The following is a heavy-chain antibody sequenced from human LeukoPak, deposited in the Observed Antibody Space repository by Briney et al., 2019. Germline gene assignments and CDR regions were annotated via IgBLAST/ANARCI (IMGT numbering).Heavy chain of an antibody. CDR1: GGSISNFY. J-gene: IGHJ6*02. CDR3: ARGSFTYYAMDV. V-gene: IGHV4-59*08. CDR2: MSYSGRT. Sequence: SETLSLTCTVSGGSISNFYWNWIRQPPGKGLEWIGYMSYSGRTSYNPSLKSRVTISADTSKNQFSLNLSSVTAADTAVYYCARGSFTYYAMDVWGQGTTVTVSS.